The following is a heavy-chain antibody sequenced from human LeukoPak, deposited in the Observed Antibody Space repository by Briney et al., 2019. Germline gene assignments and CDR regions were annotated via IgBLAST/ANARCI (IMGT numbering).Heavy chain of an antibody. Sequence: GESLKISCNGSGYSFTSYGIGWVRQMPGKVMEWIGIIYPGDSDTRYSPSFQGQVTISADKSISTAYLQWSSLKASDTAMYYCARSSGYSSGWYYDYWGQGTLVTVSS. CDR2: IYPGDSDT. V-gene: IGHV5-51*01. J-gene: IGHJ4*02. CDR3: ARSSGYSSGWYYDY. CDR1: GYSFTSYG. D-gene: IGHD6-19*01.